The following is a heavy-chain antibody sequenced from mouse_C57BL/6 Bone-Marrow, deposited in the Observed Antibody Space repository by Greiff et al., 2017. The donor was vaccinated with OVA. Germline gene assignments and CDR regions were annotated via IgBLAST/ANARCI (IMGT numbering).Heavy chain of an antibody. J-gene: IGHJ2*01. V-gene: IGHV1-15*01. CDR3: TREDYPYFDY. Sequence: QVQLQQSGAELVRPGASVTLSCKASGYTFTDYEMHWVKQTPVHGLEWIGAIDPETGGTAYNQKFKGKAILTADKSSSTAYMGLRSLTSEDSAVYYCTREDYPYFDYWGQGTTLTVSS. D-gene: IGHD2-4*01. CDR2: IDPETGGT. CDR1: GYTFTDYE.